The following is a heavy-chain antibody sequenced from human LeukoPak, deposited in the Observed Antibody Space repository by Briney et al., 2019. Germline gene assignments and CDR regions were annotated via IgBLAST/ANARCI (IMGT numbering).Heavy chain of an antibody. J-gene: IGHJ3*02. Sequence: PSETLSLTCTVSGGSISSSSYYWGWIRQPPGKRLEWIGSIYYSGSTYYNPSLKSRVTISVDTSKNQFSLKLSSVTAADTAVYYCARGRSRIAAAGTTFDIWGQGTMVTVSS. CDR2: IYYSGST. CDR3: ARGRSRIAAAGTTFDI. D-gene: IGHD6-13*01. CDR1: GGSISSSSYY. V-gene: IGHV4-39*01.